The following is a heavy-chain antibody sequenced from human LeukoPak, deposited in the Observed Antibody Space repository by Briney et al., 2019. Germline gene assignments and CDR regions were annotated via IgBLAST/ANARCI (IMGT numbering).Heavy chain of an antibody. J-gene: IGHJ5*02. V-gene: IGHV1-8*01. D-gene: IGHD7-27*01. Sequence: ASVNVSCKASGYTFTSYDINWVRQATGQALEWMGWVNPNNGDAGFSQKFQGRVTLTSNTSLTTAYMELTSLTSEDTAVYYCARGLGTYWGKDFLNWFDPWGQGTLVTVSS. CDR2: VNPNNGDA. CDR1: GYTFTSYD. CDR3: ARGLGTYWGKDFLNWFDP.